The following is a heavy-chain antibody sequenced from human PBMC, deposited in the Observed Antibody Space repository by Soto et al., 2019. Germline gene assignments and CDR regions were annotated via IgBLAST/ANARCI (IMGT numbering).Heavy chain of an antibody. Sequence: SETLSLTCLVSGYSITSDFYWGWIREPPGKGLEWIGSIYHSGTTYSDPSLKSRLTISVDTSKNQFSLMLTSVTAADTAVYYCVRIGRESKSFYSCFDPWGQGSLVTVSS. J-gene: IGHJ5*02. D-gene: IGHD1-26*01. CDR2: IYHSGTT. V-gene: IGHV4-38-2*01. CDR1: GYSITSDFY. CDR3: VRIGRESKSFYSCFDP.